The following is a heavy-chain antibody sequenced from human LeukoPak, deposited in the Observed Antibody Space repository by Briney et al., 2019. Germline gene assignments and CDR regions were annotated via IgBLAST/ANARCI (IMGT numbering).Heavy chain of an antibody. D-gene: IGHD3-10*01. CDR1: GFTFTTYW. J-gene: IGHJ4*02. V-gene: IGHV3-7*01. CDR3: AKVAKYYYGSETYYFFEH. Sequence: PGGSLRLSCAASGFTFTTYWMTWVRQAPGKGLECVASINQDGTEKYYVDSVKGRFTISRDNAKNSLYLQMNSLRVEDMAVFYCAKVAKYYYGSETYYFFEHWGQGTPVTASS. CDR2: INQDGTEK.